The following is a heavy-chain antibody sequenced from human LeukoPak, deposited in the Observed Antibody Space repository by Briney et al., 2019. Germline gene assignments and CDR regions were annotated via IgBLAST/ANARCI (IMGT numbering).Heavy chain of an antibody. CDR2: INKGGSFI. CDR1: GFTFRDYT. J-gene: IGHJ4*02. CDR3: AKYTGYYFDY. Sequence: GGSLRLSCAASGFTFRDYTMNWVRQAPGKGLEWVSAINKGGSFIKYADSVKGRFIVSRDNAKNSLYLQMNSLRAEDTAVYYCAKYTGYYFDYWGQGILVTVPS. V-gene: IGHV3-21*01. D-gene: IGHD2-2*02.